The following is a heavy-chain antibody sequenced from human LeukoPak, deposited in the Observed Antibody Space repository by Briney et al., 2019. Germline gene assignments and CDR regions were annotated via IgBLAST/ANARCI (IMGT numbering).Heavy chain of an antibody. J-gene: IGHJ6*02. CDR2: IYSGGST. CDR3: ARHGTSCCRGPKYYGMDV. Sequence: GGSLRLSCAASGFTVSSNYMSWVRQAPGKGLEWVSGIYSGGSTYYAGSVKGRFTISRDNSKNTLYLQMNSLRAEDTAVYYCARHGTSCCRGPKYYGMDVWGQGTTVTVSS. D-gene: IGHD2-2*01. CDR1: GFTVSSNY. V-gene: IGHV3-53*01.